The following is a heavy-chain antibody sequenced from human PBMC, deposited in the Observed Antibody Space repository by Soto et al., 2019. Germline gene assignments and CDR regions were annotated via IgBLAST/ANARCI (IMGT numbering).Heavy chain of an antibody. Sequence: DVQLLESGGGLVQPGGSLTLSCAASRFIFSDFAMSWVRRAPGKGLEWVSAIGGGGTDTYYADSVKGRFTISRDNSKNTLYLQMNSLRDEDTAGYYCAKDAVPYNGKWDWFDSWGQGTLVTVSS. CDR1: RFIFSDFA. V-gene: IGHV3-23*01. CDR2: IGGGGTDT. D-gene: IGHD1-26*01. CDR3: AKDAVPYNGKWDWFDS. J-gene: IGHJ5*01.